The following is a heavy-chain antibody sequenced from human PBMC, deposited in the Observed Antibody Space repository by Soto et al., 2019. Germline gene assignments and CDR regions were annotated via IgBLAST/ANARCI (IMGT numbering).Heavy chain of an antibody. CDR1: GGSISSGGYY. J-gene: IGHJ6*02. Sequence: PSETLSLTCTVSGGSISSGGYYWSWIRQHPGKGLEWIGYIYYSGSTYYNPSLKSRVTISVDTSKNQFSLKLSSVTAADTAVYYCARQVNGDYYYGMDVWGQGTTVTVSS. D-gene: IGHD7-27*01. V-gene: IGHV4-31*03. CDR2: IYYSGST. CDR3: ARQVNGDYYYGMDV.